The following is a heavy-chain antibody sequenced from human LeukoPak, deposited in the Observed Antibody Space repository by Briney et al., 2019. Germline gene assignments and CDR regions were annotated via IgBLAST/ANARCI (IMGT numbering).Heavy chain of an antibody. CDR3: ATSYESSAYSEF. V-gene: IGHV1-18*01. J-gene: IGHJ4*02. CDR1: GGTFSSYA. D-gene: IGHD3-22*01. Sequence: GASVKVSCKASGGTFSSYAISWVRQAPGQGLEWMGWINPNSGGTNYAQKLQGRVTMTTDTSTSTAYMELRSLRSDDTAVYYCATSYESSAYSEFWGQGTLVTVSS. CDR2: INPNSGGT.